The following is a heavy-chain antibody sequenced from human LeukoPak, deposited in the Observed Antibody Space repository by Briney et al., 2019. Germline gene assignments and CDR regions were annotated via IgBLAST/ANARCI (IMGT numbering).Heavy chain of an antibody. J-gene: IGHJ3*02. Sequence: PGGSLRLSCAASGFTFSNAWLSWVRQAPGKGLEWVSSISSSSSYIYYADSVKGRFTISRDNAKNSLYLQMNSLRAEDTAVYYCARGPGSSGYYEDAFDIWGQGTMVTVSS. V-gene: IGHV3-21*01. D-gene: IGHD3-22*01. CDR1: GFTFSNAW. CDR2: ISSSSSYI. CDR3: ARGPGSSGYYEDAFDI.